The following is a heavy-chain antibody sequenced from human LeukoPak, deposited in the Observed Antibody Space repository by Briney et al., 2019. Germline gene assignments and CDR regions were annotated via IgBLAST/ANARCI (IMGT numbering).Heavy chain of an antibody. CDR3: ARGGRSYYYMDV. CDR1: NYSFSSGYY. V-gene: IGHV4-38-2*02. J-gene: IGHJ6*03. Sequence: SETLSLTCTVSNYSFSSGYYWGWIRQPPGKGLEWIGSVYHSGITYYNRSLKSRVTISVDTSKNQFSLKLSSVTAADTAVYYCARGGRSYYYMDVWGKGTTVTVSS. CDR2: VYHSGIT.